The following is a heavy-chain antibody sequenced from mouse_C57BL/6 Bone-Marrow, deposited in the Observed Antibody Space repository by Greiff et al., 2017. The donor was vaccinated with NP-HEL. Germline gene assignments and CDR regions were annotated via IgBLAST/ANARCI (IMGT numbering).Heavy chain of an antibody. CDR2: INPYNGGT. J-gene: IGHJ4*01. V-gene: IGHV1-19*01. CDR3: ARDLDYYGSSYCYAMDY. D-gene: IGHD1-1*01. Sequence: EVQLQQSGPVLVKPGASVKMSCKASGYTFTDYYMNWVKQSHGKSLEWIGVINPYNGGTSYNQKFKGKATLTVDKSSSTAYIELNSLTSADSAVYYCARDLDYYGSSYCYAMDYWGQGTSVTVSS. CDR1: GYTFTDYY.